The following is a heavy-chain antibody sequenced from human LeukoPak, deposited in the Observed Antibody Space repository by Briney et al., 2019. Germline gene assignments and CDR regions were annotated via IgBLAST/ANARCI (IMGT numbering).Heavy chain of an antibody. CDR2: IYYCGST. Sequence: PSETLSLTCTVSGGSISSYYWSWTRQPPGEGLGWIGYIYYCGSTNYNPSFKAQVTISVDTSKIQFSLKLSSVTAADTAEYYCARGRSPQAPLPDAFDIWGQGTMVTVSS. CDR3: ARGRSPQAPLPDAFDI. J-gene: IGHJ3*02. V-gene: IGHV4-59*01. D-gene: IGHD3-10*01. CDR1: GGSISSYY.